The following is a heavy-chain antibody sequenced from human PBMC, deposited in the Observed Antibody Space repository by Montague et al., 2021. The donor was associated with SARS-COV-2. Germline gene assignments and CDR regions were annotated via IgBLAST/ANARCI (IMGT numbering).Heavy chain of an antibody. D-gene: IGHD2-8*01. V-gene: IGHV3-53*01. CDR2: IYPDGST. CDR3: ATSGAPNLGDS. Sequence: SLRPSCAASGFIVSNKYMSWVRQAAGKGLDWVSIIYPDGSTYYSXSLKGRFTISRDNSKNTLYLQMNDLEPEDMAVYYCATSGAPNLGDSWGQGTLVTVSS. CDR1: GFIVSNKY. J-gene: IGHJ4*02.